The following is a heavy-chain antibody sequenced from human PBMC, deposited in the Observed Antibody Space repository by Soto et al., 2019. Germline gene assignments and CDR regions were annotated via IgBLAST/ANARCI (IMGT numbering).Heavy chain of an antibody. D-gene: IGHD6-13*01. CDR1: GGSISSGYYY. Sequence: QLQLQESGPGLVKPSETLSLTCTVSGGSISSGYYYWGWIRQPPGKGLEWIGNIYYSGNTYYNASLNSRVTISVDTSKNQFSLKLSSVTAAVTAVYYCARHGGAAAQYPRTFDIWGQGTMVTVSS. V-gene: IGHV4-39*01. CDR3: ARHGGAAAQYPRTFDI. J-gene: IGHJ3*02. CDR2: IYYSGNT.